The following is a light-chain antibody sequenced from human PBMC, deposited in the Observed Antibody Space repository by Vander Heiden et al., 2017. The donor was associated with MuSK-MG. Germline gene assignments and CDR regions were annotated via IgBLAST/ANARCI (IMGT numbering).Light chain of an antibody. V-gene: IGKV1-6*01. CDR1: QGIRND. CDR2: AAS. CDR3: RQYDDYRLT. J-gene: IGKJ1*01. Sequence: AIQMTQSPSSLSASVGDRVTITCRASQGIRNDLGWYQQKPGKAPKLLIYAASSLQSGVPSRFSGSGSGTDFTLTISSLQPEDFTTYYCRQYDDYRLTFGQGTKVEIK.